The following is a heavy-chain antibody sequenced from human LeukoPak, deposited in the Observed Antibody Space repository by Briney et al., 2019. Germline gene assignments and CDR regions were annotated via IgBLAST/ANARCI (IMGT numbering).Heavy chain of an antibody. V-gene: IGHV4-59*01. CDR2: IYYSGST. D-gene: IGHD4-23*01. J-gene: IGHJ5*02. Sequence: SETLSLTCTVSGGSISSYYWSWIRQPPGKGLEWIGYIYYSGSTNYDPSLKSRVTISVDPSKNQFSLKLSSVTAADTAVYYCARGLRRYGGNSDWFDPWGQGTLVTVSS. CDR3: ARGLRRYGGNSDWFDP. CDR1: GGSISSYY.